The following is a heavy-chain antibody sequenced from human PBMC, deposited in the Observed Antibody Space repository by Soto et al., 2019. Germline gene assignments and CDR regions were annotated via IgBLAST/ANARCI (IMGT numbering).Heavy chain of an antibody. CDR2: IYYSGST. CDR1: GGSVSSGSYY. D-gene: IGHD6-6*01. V-gene: IGHV4-61*01. Sequence: SETLSLTCTVSGGSVSSGSYYWSWIRQPPGKGLEWIGYIYYSGSTNYNPSLKSRVTISVDTSKNQFSLKLSSVTAADTAVYYCARSSSSKLYYFDYWGQGTLVTVSS. J-gene: IGHJ4*02. CDR3: ARSSSSKLYYFDY.